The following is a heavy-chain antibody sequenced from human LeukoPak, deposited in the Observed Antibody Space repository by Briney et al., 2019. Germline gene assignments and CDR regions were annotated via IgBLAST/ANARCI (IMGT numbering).Heavy chain of an antibody. V-gene: IGHV3-23*01. CDR1: GFNFGNYG. CDR2: ISGSGGST. Sequence: PGGSLRLSCAASGFNFGNYGMNWVRQAPGKGLEWVSAISGSGGSTYYADSVKGRFTISRDNSKNSLYLQMNSLRAEDTAVYYCAELGITMIGGVWGKGTTVTISS. CDR3: AELGITMIGGV. J-gene: IGHJ6*04. D-gene: IGHD3-10*02.